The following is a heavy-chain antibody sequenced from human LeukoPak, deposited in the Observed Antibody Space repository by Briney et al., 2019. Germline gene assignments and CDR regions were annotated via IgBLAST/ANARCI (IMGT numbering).Heavy chain of an antibody. CDR3: AKDGNSGWFDY. V-gene: IGHV3-23*01. Sequence: QAGGSLRLSCAASGFTFSTYAMSWVRQAPGKGLEWVSTISGSGGTTYYADSVKGRFTISRDNSKNTLSLQMNSLRAEDTAVYYCAKDGNSGWFDYWGQGTLVTVSS. CDR2: ISGSGGTT. J-gene: IGHJ4*02. CDR1: GFTFSTYA. D-gene: IGHD6-19*01.